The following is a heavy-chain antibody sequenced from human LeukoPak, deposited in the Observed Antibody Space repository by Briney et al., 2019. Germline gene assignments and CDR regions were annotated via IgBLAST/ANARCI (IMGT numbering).Heavy chain of an antibody. J-gene: IGHJ4*02. V-gene: IGHV3-53*01. CDR3: ARGVEPLAANTLAY. CDR1: GFTVITND. CDR2: LYSDGNT. Sequence: PGGSLRLSCAASGFTVITNDMTWVRQAPGKGLEWVSVLYSDGNTKYADSVQGRFTISRDNSKNTLYLEMNSLSPDDTAVYYCARGVEPLAANTLAYWGQGTLVT. D-gene: IGHD1-14*01.